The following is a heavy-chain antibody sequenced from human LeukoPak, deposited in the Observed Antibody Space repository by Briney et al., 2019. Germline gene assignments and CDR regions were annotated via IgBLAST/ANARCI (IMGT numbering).Heavy chain of an antibody. CDR3: ARETRTYDYVWGSYRPLYFDY. D-gene: IGHD3-16*02. Sequence: ASVKVSCKASGYTFTSYGISWVRQAPGQGLEWMGWISAYNGNTNYAQKLQGRVTMTTDTSTSTAYMELRSLRSDDTAVYYCARETRTYDYVWGSYRPLYFDYWGQRTLVTVSS. V-gene: IGHV1-18*01. CDR2: ISAYNGNT. CDR1: GYTFTSYG. J-gene: IGHJ4*02.